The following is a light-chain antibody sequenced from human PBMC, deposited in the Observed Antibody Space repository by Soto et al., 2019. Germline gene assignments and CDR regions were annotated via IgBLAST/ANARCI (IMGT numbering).Light chain of an antibody. CDR3: QQYGSSGT. CDR1: QSVSSSY. CDR2: GAS. V-gene: IGKV3-20*01. J-gene: IGKJ1*01. Sequence: IVLTQSPATLSLSPGERATLSCAASQSVSSSYLAWYQQKPGQAPRLLIYGASSRATGIPDRFSGSGSATDFTLTISRLEPEDFAVYYCQQYGSSGTFGQGTKVDIK.